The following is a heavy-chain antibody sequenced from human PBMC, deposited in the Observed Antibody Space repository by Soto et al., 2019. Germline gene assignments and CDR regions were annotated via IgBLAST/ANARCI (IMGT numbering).Heavy chain of an antibody. D-gene: IGHD3-22*01. CDR1: GFTFSSYA. Sequence: GGSLRLSCAASGFTFSSYAMSWVRQAPGKGLEWVSAISGSGGSTYYADSVKGRFTISRDNSKNTLYLQMNSLRAEDTAVYYCAKDXRRITMIVVVPRGRFDPWGQGTLVTVSS. J-gene: IGHJ5*02. V-gene: IGHV3-23*01. CDR2: ISGSGGST. CDR3: AKDXRRITMIVVVPRGRFDP.